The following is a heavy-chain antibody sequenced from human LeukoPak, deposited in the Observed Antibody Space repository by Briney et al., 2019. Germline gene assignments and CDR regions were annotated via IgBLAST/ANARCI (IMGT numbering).Heavy chain of an antibody. CDR2: IYHSGST. D-gene: IGHD3-10*01. J-gene: IGHJ5*02. CDR3: ARILITMVRGVFGGFDP. V-gene: IGHV4-4*02. CDR1: GGSISSSNW. Sequence: PSGTLSLTCAVSGGSISSSNWWSWVRQPPGKGLEWIGEIYHSGSTNYNPSLKSRVTISVDKSKNQFSLKLSSVTAAGTAVYYCARILITMVRGVFGGFDPWGQGTLVTVSS.